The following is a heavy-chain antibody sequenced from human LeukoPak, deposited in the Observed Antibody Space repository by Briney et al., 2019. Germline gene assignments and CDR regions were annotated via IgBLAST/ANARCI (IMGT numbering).Heavy chain of an antibody. D-gene: IGHD4-11*01. J-gene: IGHJ4*02. V-gene: IGHV4-4*02. CDR3: ARSNILDY. CDR2: ISLTGQT. Sequence: PSETLSLTCGVSGGSISSTNWWSWVRQPPGQGLEWIGEISLTGQTNYNPSLNGRVTISVDTSKNQFSLKLSSVTAADTAVYYCARSNILDYWGQGTLVTVSS. CDR1: GGSISSTNW.